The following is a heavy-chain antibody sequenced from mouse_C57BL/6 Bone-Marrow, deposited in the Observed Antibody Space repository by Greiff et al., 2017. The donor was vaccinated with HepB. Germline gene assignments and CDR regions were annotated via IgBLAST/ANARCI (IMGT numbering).Heavy chain of an antibody. Sequence: QVQLKQPGAELVKPGASVKLSCKASGYTFTSYWMHWVKQRPGQGLEWIGMIHPNSGSTNYNEKFKSKATLTVDKSSSTAYMQLSSLTSEDSAVYYCVYDYDRGPAYWGQGTLVTVSA. J-gene: IGHJ3*01. CDR2: IHPNSGST. V-gene: IGHV1-64*01. D-gene: IGHD2-4*01. CDR3: VYDYDRGPAY. CDR1: GYTFTSYW.